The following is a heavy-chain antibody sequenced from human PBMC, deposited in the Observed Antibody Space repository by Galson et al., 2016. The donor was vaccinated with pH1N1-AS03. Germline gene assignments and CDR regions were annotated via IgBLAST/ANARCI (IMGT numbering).Heavy chain of an antibody. J-gene: IGHJ6*02. Sequence: ASVRSGDYYWNWIRQPPGKTLEWIAYIDYTGNPKYNPSLRSRVTISLDTSKNRFSLQMRSMTAADTAVFYCASALRGGYSDYVTLNVWGQGTTVIVSS. D-gene: IGHD4-11*01. CDR3: ASALRGGYSDYVTLNV. CDR2: IDYTGNP. V-gene: IGHV4-61*08. CDR1: ASVRSGDYY.